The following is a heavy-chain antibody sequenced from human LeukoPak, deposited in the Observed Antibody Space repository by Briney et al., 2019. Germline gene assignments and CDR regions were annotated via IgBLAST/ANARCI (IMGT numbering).Heavy chain of an antibody. CDR1: GGSISSSGYY. CDR3: ARGDEESYSQNDYYYHYMDV. J-gene: IGHJ6*03. D-gene: IGHD1-26*01. CDR2: IYYSRNT. Sequence: SETLSLTCTVSGGSISSSGYYWGWIRQPPGKGLEWIGNIYYSRNTYYNPSLKSRVTISVDTSKNQFSLKLSSVTAADTAVYYCARGDEESYSQNDYYYHYMDVWGKGTTVTVSS. V-gene: IGHV4-39*07.